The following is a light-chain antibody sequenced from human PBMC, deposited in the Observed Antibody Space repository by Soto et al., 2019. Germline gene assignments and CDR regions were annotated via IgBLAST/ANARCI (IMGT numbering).Light chain of an antibody. Sequence: EIVLTQSPGTLSLSPGERATLSCRASQSVSKNFLAWCQQKPGQAPRLLINGASSRATGIPERFSGSGSGTYFSVTFVRPDPEDRSVYFCLQYGSLPPTFGGGTKVAIE. CDR3: LQYGSLPPT. CDR1: QSVSKNF. V-gene: IGKV3-20*01. CDR2: GAS. J-gene: IGKJ4*01.